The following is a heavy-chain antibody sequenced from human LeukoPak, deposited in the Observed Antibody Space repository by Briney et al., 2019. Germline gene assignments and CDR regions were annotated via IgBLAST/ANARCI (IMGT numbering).Heavy chain of an antibody. D-gene: IGHD5-18*01. CDR2: INPNSGGT. V-gene: IGHV1-2*02. CDR1: GYTFTGYY. CDR3: ARDTAMAKYYYYYYMDV. J-gene: IGHJ6*03. Sequence: ASVKVSCKASGYTFTGYYIHWVRQAPGQELEWMGWINPNSGGTNYIQKFQGRVTMTRDTSISTAYMELSRLRSDDTAVYYCARDTAMAKYYYYYYMDVWGKGTTVTVSS.